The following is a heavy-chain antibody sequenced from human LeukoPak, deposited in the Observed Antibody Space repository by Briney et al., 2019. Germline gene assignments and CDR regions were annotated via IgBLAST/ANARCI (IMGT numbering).Heavy chain of an antibody. Sequence: GASVKVSCKASGYTFTGYYMHLVRQAPGQGLEWMGWINPNSGGTNYAQKFQGRVTMTRDTSISTAYMELSRLRSDDTAVYYCASYYYDSSGYSDYFDYWGQGTLVTVSS. CDR1: GYTFTGYY. V-gene: IGHV1-2*02. J-gene: IGHJ4*02. D-gene: IGHD3-22*01. CDR3: ASYYYDSSGYSDYFDY. CDR2: INPNSGGT.